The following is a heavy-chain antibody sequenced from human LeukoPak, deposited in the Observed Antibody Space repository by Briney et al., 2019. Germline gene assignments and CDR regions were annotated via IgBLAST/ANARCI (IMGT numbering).Heavy chain of an antibody. Sequence: GGSLRLFCAPSGLTFAGYDMSWARQAPGEGLEWVSTISASGDNTYYAGSVKGRFTISRDNSKNTLYLQMDSLRAEDTAVYYCAKRFCSATRCFHFDYWGQGTLVTVSS. V-gene: IGHV3-23*01. J-gene: IGHJ4*02. CDR3: AKRFCSATRCFHFDY. CDR1: GLTFAGYD. CDR2: ISASGDNT. D-gene: IGHD2-2*01.